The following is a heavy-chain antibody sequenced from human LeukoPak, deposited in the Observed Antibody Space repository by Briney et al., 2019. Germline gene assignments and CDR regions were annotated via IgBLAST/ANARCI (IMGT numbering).Heavy chain of an antibody. CDR3: ARQWDGDY. Sequence: SETLSLTCTVSGGSIASGGFCWSWIRQPPGKGLEWIGNIHYGGSTNYNPSLKSRVTISVDTSKNQFFLKLRSVTAADTAVYYCARQWDGDYWGQGTLVTVSS. V-gene: IGHV4-61*08. CDR1: GGSIASGGFC. J-gene: IGHJ4*02. D-gene: IGHD1-26*01. CDR2: IHYGGST.